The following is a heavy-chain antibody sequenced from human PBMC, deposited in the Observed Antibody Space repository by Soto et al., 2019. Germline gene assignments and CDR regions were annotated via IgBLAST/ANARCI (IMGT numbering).Heavy chain of an antibody. Sequence: QVQLVESGGGVVQPGRSLRLSCAASGFTFSSYGMHWVRQAPGKGLEWVAVISYDGSNKYYADSVKGRFTISRNNSTNALYLQMNSLRAGDTAVYYCAKVGGATTFRPKYYFDYWGQGTLVTVAS. V-gene: IGHV3-30*18. CDR3: AKVGGATTFRPKYYFDY. CDR1: GFTFSSYG. J-gene: IGHJ4*02. D-gene: IGHD1-26*01. CDR2: ISYDGSNK.